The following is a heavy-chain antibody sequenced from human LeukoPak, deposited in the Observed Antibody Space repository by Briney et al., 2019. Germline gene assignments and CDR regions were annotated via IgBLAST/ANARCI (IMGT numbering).Heavy chain of an antibody. J-gene: IGHJ5*02. V-gene: IGHV1-8*01. CDR2: MNPNSGNT. CDR3: ASSAIITMVRGAAFGKNWFDP. CDR1: GYTFTSYD. D-gene: IGHD3-10*01. Sequence: ASVKVSCKASGYTFTSYDINWVRQATGQGLEWMGWMNPNSGNTGYAQKFQGRVTMTRNTSISTAYMELSSLRSEDTAVYYCASSAIITMVRGAAFGKNWFDPWGQGTLVTVSS.